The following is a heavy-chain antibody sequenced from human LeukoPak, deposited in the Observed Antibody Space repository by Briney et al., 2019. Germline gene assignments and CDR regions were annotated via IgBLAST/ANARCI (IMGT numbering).Heavy chain of an antibody. D-gene: IGHD4-11*01. V-gene: IGHV3-33*06. CDR3: AKDAQRGFDYSNSPEY. CDR1: RFPFSHYG. CDR2: IWSDGTNQ. J-gene: IGHJ4*02. Sequence: GGSLTLSCVASQFRFPFSHYGMHWVRQAPGRGLEWVAVIWSDGTNQYYADSVKGRFTISRDNSQNTVYLQMNSLRVEDTAVYFCAKDAQRGFDYSNSPEYWGQGTLVTVSS.